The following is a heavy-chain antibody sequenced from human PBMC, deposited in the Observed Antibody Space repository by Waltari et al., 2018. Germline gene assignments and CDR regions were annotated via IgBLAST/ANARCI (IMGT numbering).Heavy chain of an antibody. CDR3: ARGRYATPYSSGWWGRFDP. V-gene: IGHV4-34*01. J-gene: IGHJ5*02. D-gene: IGHD6-19*01. Sequence: QVQLQQWGAGLLKPSETLSLTCAVYGGSFSGYYWSCIRQPPGKGLEWMGEINHSGSTNYNPSLKSRVTISVDTSKNQFSLKLSSVTAADTAVYYCARGRYATPYSSGWWGRFDPWGQGTLVTVSS. CDR1: GGSFSGYY. CDR2: INHSGST.